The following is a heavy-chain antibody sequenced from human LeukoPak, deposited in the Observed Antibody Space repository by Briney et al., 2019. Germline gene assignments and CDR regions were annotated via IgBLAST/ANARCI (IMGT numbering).Heavy chain of an antibody. D-gene: IGHD5-12*01. CDR2: IIPVFGVT. J-gene: IGHJ6*03. CDR1: GGTFSTYG. Sequence: SVKVSCKTSGGTFSTYGISWVRQAPGQGLEWLGGIIPVFGVTDYAQKFQGRVTISADESTRTVYMELRSLRSEDTAVYYCARAGYSGNSRGGQNYYMDVWGQGTTVTVSS. CDR3: ARAGYSGNSRGGQNYYMDV. V-gene: IGHV1-69*13.